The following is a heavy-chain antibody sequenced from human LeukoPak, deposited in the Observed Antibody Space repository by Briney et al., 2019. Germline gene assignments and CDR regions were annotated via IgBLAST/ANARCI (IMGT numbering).Heavy chain of an antibody. Sequence: GGSLRLSCAVSGFSFTNFWMSWVRQAPGRGLEWVANIHPEGNEKYHVESVKGRFTISRDNTKNLLFLQMNGLRVEDTAVYYCARGDALSGDHWGQGTLVTGSS. CDR3: ARGDALSGDH. D-gene: IGHD1-14*01. J-gene: IGHJ4*02. CDR2: IHPEGNEK. V-gene: IGHV3-7*04. CDR1: GFSFTNFW.